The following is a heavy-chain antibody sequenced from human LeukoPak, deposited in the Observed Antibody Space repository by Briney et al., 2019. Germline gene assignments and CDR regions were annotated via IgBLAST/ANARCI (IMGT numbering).Heavy chain of an antibody. Sequence: ASVKVSCKASGGTFSSYAISWVRQAPGQGLEWMGRIIPILGIANYAQKFQGRVTITADKSTSTAYMELSSLRSEDTAVYYCARDYGSGSYLLNYWGQGTLVTVSS. D-gene: IGHD3-10*01. CDR1: GGTFSSYA. V-gene: IGHV1-69*04. J-gene: IGHJ4*02. CDR2: IIPILGIA. CDR3: ARDYGSGSYLLNY.